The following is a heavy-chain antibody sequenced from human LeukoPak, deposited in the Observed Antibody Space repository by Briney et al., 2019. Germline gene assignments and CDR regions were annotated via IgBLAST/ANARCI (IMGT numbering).Heavy chain of an antibody. CDR1: GFTFSSYA. CDR3: ARIRAGYFDY. V-gene: IGHV3-30-3*01. J-gene: IGHJ4*02. Sequence: GRSLRLSCAASGFTFSSYAMHWVRQAPGKGLEWVTVISYDGTNKYYADSVKGRFTISRDNAKNSLYLQMNSLRAEDTAVYYCARIRAGYFDYWGQGTLVTVSS. CDR2: ISYDGTNK.